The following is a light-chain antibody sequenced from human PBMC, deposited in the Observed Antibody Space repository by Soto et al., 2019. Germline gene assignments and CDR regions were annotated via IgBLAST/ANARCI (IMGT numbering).Light chain of an antibody. Sequence: DIQMTQSPSTLSGSVGDRATITCRASQTISSWLAWYQQKPGKAPKLLIYKASTLKSGVPSRFSGSGSGTEFTLTISSLQPDDFATYYCQHYSSYSEAFGQGTKVELK. CDR3: QHYSSYSEA. J-gene: IGKJ1*01. CDR2: KAS. CDR1: QTISSW. V-gene: IGKV1-5*03.